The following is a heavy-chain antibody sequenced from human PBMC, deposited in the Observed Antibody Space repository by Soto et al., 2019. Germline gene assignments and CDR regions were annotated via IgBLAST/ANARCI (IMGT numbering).Heavy chain of an antibody. CDR3: ARDGRIAAAGRLYYYYYYGMDV. CDR2: MNPNSGNT. V-gene: IGHV1-8*01. J-gene: IGHJ6*02. CDR1: GYTFTSYD. D-gene: IGHD6-13*01. Sequence: ASVKVSCKASGYTFTSYDINWVRQATGQGLEWMGWMNPNSGNTGYAQKFQGRVTMTRNTSISTAYMELSSLRSEDTAVYYCARDGRIAAAGRLYYYYYYGMDVWGQGTTVTVSS.